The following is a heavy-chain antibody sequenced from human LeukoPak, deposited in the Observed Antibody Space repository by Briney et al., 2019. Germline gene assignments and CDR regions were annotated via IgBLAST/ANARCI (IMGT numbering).Heavy chain of an antibody. CDR3: ARVEATRIIDY. CDR1: GGSFSSSNYH. Sequence: SETLSLTCTVSGGSFSSSNYHWGWIRQPPGKGPEWIGNIYYSGSTSYNPSLKSRVTISVDTSKNQFSLKLSSVTAADTAVYYCARVEATRIIDYWGQGTLVTVSS. J-gene: IGHJ4*02. D-gene: IGHD1-26*01. V-gene: IGHV4-39*01. CDR2: IYYSGST.